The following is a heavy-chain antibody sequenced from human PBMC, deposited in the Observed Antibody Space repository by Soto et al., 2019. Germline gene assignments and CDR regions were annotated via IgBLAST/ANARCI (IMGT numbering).Heavy chain of an antibody. Sequence: VQLLESGGGLVQPGGSLRLSCAASGFTFSSYAMSWVRQAPGKGLEWVSAISGSGGSTYYADSVKGRFTISRDNSKNTLYLQMNSLRAEDTAVYYCAKVDSIVVVPAAISDAFDIWGQGTMVTVSS. CDR2: ISGSGGST. V-gene: IGHV3-23*01. CDR1: GFTFSSYA. D-gene: IGHD2-2*01. J-gene: IGHJ3*02. CDR3: AKVDSIVVVPAAISDAFDI.